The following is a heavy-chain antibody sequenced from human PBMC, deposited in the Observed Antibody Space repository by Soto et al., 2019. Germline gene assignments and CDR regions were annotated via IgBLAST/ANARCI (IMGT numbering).Heavy chain of an antibody. CDR1: GFSLSTSGVG. Sequence: QITLKESDPTVVKPTQTLTLTCTFSGFSLSTSGVGVGWIRQTPGKALEWLALIYWDDDKRYSPSLKSRLTITKDTSKNQVVLTMTNMDPVDTGTYYCAHEGAKGNPYGEDAFDMWGQGTMVTVSS. J-gene: IGHJ3*02. CDR3: AHEGAKGNPYGEDAFDM. CDR2: IYWDDDK. D-gene: IGHD3-10*01. V-gene: IGHV2-5*02.